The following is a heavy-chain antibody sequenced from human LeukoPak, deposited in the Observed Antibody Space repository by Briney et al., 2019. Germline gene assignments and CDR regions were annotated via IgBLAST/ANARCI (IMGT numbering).Heavy chain of an antibody. V-gene: IGHV1-69*13. CDR1: GGTFSSYA. CDR2: IIPIFGTA. CDR3: AMTTTDFWSGPMFDY. D-gene: IGHD3-3*01. J-gene: IGHJ4*02. Sequence: SVKVSCKASGGTFSSYAISWVRQAPGQGLEWMGGIIPIFGTANYAQKFQGRVTITADESTSTAYMELSSLRSEDTAVYYCAMTTTDFWSGPMFDYWGQGTLVTVSS.